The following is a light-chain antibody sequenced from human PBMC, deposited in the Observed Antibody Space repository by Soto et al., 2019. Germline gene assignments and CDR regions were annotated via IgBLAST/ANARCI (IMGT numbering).Light chain of an antibody. CDR3: QQDNSWPRT. Sequence: EIVMTQSPATLSVSPGESATLSCRASQSVNSNVAWYQQKPGQAPRLLIYGASSRATGIPARFSGSGSGTEVTLTSASLQSADFAVYYCQQDNSWPRTFGQGTKVEIK. V-gene: IGKV3-15*01. CDR1: QSVNSN. CDR2: GAS. J-gene: IGKJ1*01.